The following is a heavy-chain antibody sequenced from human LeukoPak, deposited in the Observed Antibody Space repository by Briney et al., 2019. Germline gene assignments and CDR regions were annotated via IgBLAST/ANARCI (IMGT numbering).Heavy chain of an antibody. V-gene: IGHV3-9*03. CDR3: TKDSGGVTGGAFDI. D-gene: IGHD3-16*01. Sequence: GGSLRLSCAASGFTFDDYAMHWVRQAPGKGLEWVSGISWNSGSIGYADSVKGRFTISRDNAKNSLYLQMNSLRDEDMAFYYCTKDSGGVTGGAFDIWGQGTMVTVSS. CDR1: GFTFDDYA. CDR2: ISWNSGSI. J-gene: IGHJ3*02.